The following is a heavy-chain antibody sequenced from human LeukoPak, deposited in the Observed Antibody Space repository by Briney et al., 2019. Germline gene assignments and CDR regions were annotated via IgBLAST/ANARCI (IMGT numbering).Heavy chain of an antibody. J-gene: IGHJ4*02. Sequence: GASVTVTFTASGYTFTTYYMHWVRQAPGHGLEWVGIINPSGGSTSYAQKFQGRVTMTRDTSTSTVYMELSSLRSDDTAVYYCARGSADDYYDSSGYYYWGQGTLVTVSS. CDR2: INPSGGST. CDR1: GYTFTTYY. V-gene: IGHV1-46*01. D-gene: IGHD3-22*01. CDR3: ARGSADDYYDSSGYYY.